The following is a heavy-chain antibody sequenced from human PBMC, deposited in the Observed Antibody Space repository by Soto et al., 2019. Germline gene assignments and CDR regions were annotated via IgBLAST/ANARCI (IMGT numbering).Heavy chain of an antibody. D-gene: IGHD2-8*01. V-gene: IGHV4-39*01. J-gene: IGHJ6*02. CDR2: FYHLGST. CDR3: ARLRGYCTIRGCNGDYAMDV. Sequence: QLQLQESGPGLVKPSETLSLTCTVSGGSISSGPYSWGWIRQPPGKGLERIGTFYHLGSTHHNPSLESRFTISVDAAKTQFSLKVRSVTAADTAVYYCARLRGYCTIRGCNGDYAMDVWGRGTTVTVSS. CDR1: GGSISSGPYS.